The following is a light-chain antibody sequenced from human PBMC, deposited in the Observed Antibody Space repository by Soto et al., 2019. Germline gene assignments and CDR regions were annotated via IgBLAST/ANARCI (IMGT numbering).Light chain of an antibody. CDR1: SSKNENNY. Sequence: QSVLTQPPSVSAAPGQKVTISCSGSSSKNENNYVSWYQQLPGTAPKLLIYDNNKRPSGIPDRFSGSKSGTSATLGITGLQTGDEADYYCGTWDSSLSAHYVFGTGTKVTVL. CDR3: GTWDSSLSAHYV. V-gene: IGLV1-51*01. J-gene: IGLJ1*01. CDR2: DNN.